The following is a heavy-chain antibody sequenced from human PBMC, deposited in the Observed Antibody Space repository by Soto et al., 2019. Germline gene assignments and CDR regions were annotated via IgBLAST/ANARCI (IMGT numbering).Heavy chain of an antibody. CDR1: GYTFTSYG. J-gene: IGHJ6*02. CDR3: ARDHFGDYDSSGPLYYYYGMGV. V-gene: IGHV1-18*01. CDR2: ISAYNGNT. D-gene: IGHD3-22*01. Sequence: ASVKVSCKASGYTFTSYGISWVRQAPGQGLEWMGWISAYNGNTNYAQKLQGRVTMTTDTSTSTAYMELRSLRSDDTAVYYCARDHFGDYDSSGPLYYYYGMGVWGQGTTVTVSS.